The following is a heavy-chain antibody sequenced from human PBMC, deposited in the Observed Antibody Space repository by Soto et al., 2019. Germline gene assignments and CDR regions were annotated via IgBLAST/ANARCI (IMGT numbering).Heavy chain of an antibody. V-gene: IGHV3-23*01. CDR3: ASPPWRVMAEGYFFHY. Sequence: EVQLLESGGGLVQPGGSLRLSCAASGFTFSSYAMSWVRQAPGKGLEWVSTLSGSGVSKYYADSVKGRFVISRDNSKNTLYLQMNSLRADDTAVYYCASPPWRVMAEGYFFHYWGQGTLVTVSS. J-gene: IGHJ4*02. D-gene: IGHD3-16*01. CDR2: LSGSGVSK. CDR1: GFTFSSYA.